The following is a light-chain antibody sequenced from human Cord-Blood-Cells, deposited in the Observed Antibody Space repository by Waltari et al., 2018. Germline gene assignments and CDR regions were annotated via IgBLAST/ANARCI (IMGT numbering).Light chain of an antibody. Sequence: DIQMTQSPSTLSASVGDRVTITCRASQSISSWLAWYQQKPGKAPKLLIYKASSLESGVPSMFSGSGSGTECTLTISSLQPDDFATYYCQQYNSYSTFGQGTKVEIK. J-gene: IGKJ1*01. CDR1: QSISSW. V-gene: IGKV1-5*03. CDR2: KAS. CDR3: QQYNSYST.